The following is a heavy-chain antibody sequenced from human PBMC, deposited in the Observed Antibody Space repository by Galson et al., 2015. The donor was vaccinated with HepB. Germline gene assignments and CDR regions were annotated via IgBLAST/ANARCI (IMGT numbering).Heavy chain of an antibody. Sequence: SVKVSCKASGVTFSSYAISWLRQAPGQGLEWMGGIIPLFGSANYAQKLQGRVTITADESTSTTYMELSSLRFEDTALYYCARGGEYFDYWGQGTLVTVSS. D-gene: IGHD4-17*01. CDR2: IIPLFGSA. V-gene: IGHV1-69*13. J-gene: IGHJ4*02. CDR3: ARGGEYFDY. CDR1: GVTFSSYA.